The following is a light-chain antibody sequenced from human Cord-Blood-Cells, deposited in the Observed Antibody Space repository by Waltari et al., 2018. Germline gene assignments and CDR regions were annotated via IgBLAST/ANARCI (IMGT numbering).Light chain of an antibody. J-gene: IGKJ5*01. Sequence: DIQMTQSPSSLSASVGDRVTITCRASQSISSYLNWYQQKPGKAPKLLIYAASSLQSGVPSRFSGSGSGTDCTLTINSLQPEDFATYYCQQSYSTPITFGQGTRLEIK. CDR2: AAS. CDR3: QQSYSTPIT. CDR1: QSISSY. V-gene: IGKV1-39*01.